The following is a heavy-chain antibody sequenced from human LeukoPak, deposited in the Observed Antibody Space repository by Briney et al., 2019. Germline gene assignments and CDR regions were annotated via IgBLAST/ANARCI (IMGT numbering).Heavy chain of an antibody. CDR1: GFTFSSYD. J-gene: IGHJ4*02. Sequence: GGSLRLFCAASGFTFSSYDMSWVRQAPGKGLEWVSVIYSGGSTYYADSVKGRFTISRDNSKNTLYLQMNSLRAEDTAVYYCARAVGATGDYWGQGTLVTVSS. V-gene: IGHV3-66*01. D-gene: IGHD1-26*01. CDR2: IYSGGST. CDR3: ARAVGATGDY.